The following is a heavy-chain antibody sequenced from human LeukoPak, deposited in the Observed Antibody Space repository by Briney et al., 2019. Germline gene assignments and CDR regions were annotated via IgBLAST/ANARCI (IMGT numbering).Heavy chain of an antibody. CDR3: ARDWGSIKVIADY. J-gene: IGHJ4*02. CDR2: ISSNSDDT. V-gene: IGHV1-18*01. D-gene: IGHD7-27*01. CDR1: GYTFTSYG. Sequence: ASVKVSCKATGYTFTSYGISWVRQAPGRGPEWMGWISSNSDDTNYAQKFQGRVTMTTDTSTSTAYMELRSLRSDDTALYFCARDWGSIKVIADYWGQGTLVTVSS.